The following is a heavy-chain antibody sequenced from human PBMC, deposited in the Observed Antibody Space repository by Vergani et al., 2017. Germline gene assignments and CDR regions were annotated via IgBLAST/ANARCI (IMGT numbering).Heavy chain of an antibody. Sequence: EVQLVESGGGLVKPGGSLRLSCAASGFTFSSYSMNWVRQAPGKGLEWVSSISSSSSYIYYADSVKGRFTISRDNAKKSLYLQMNSLRAEDTAVYYCCLEYTKKPLWFGETSNAFDIWGQGTMVTVSS. V-gene: IGHV3-21*01. D-gene: IGHD3-10*01. J-gene: IGHJ3*02. CDR1: GFTFSSYS. CDR3: CLEYTKKPLWFGETSNAFDI. CDR2: ISSSSSYI.